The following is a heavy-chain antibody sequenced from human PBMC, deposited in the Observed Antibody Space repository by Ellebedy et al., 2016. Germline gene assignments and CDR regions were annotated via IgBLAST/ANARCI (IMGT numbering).Heavy chain of an antibody. CDR1: GGTFSSYA. J-gene: IGHJ6*02. CDR3: AGPLGYCSSTSCSHGYYYYGMDV. Sequence: SVKVSCXASGGTFSSYAISWVRQAPGQGLEWMGEIIPIFGTANYAQKFEGRVTITADKSTSTAYMELSSLRSEDTAVYYCAGPLGYCSSTSCSHGYYYYGMDVWGQGTTVTVSS. D-gene: IGHD2-2*03. CDR2: IIPIFGTA. V-gene: IGHV1-69*06.